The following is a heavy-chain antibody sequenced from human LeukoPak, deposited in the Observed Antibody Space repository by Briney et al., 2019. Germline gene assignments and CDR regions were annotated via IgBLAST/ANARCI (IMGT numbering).Heavy chain of an antibody. J-gene: IGHJ3*02. CDR3: AKKRGNDVFDI. Sequence: PGGSLRLSCAASGFTVSSNYMSWVRQAPGKGLEWVSVIYSGGSTYYADSVKGRFTISRDNSKNTLYLQMNSLRAEDTAVYYCAKKRGNDVFDIGAKGKRVTVSS. V-gene: IGHV3-53*01. D-gene: IGHD3-10*01. CDR2: IYSGGST. CDR1: GFTVSSNY.